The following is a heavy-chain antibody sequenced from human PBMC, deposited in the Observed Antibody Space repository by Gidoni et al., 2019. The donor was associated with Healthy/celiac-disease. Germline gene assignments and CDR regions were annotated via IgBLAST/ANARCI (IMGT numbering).Heavy chain of an antibody. CDR1: GGSISSSSYY. CDR2: IYYSGST. CDR3: ARLSTITIFGVAEERNDAFDI. Sequence: QLQLQESGPGLVKPSETLSLTCTVSGGSISSSSYYWGWIRQPPGKGLEWIGSIYYSGSTYYNPSLKSRVTISVDTSKNQFSLKLSSVTAADTAVYYCARLSTITIFGVAEERNDAFDIWGQGTMVTVSS. J-gene: IGHJ3*02. V-gene: IGHV4-39*01. D-gene: IGHD3-3*01.